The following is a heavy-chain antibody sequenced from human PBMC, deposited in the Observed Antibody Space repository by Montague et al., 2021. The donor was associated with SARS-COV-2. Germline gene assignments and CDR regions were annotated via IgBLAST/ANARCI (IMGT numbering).Heavy chain of an antibody. D-gene: IGHD2-15*01. CDR3: ARHYSATLPAVY. CDR1: GGSISGFY. J-gene: IGHJ4*02. V-gene: IGHV4-59*08. Sequence: SETLSLTCTVSGGSISGFYWSWFRQPPGKGLEWIGYISDSGSTNYNPSLTGRVTMSVDTSKNQFSLKVNSVTAADTAVYYCARHYSATLPAVYWGQGTLVTVSS. CDR2: ISDSGST.